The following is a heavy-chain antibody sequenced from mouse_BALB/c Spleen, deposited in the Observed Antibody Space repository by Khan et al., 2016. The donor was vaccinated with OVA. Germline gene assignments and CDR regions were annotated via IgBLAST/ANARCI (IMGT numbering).Heavy chain of an antibody. V-gene: IGHV2-6-7*01. CDR2: IWGDGST. Sequence: QLKQSGPGPVAPSQSLSITCTVSGFSLTGYGVNWVRQPPGKGLEWLGMIWGDGSTDYNSALKSRLSISKDNSKSQVFLKMNSLQTDDTARYYCARAYYANYREAMDYWGQGTSVTVSS. CDR1: GFSLTGYG. J-gene: IGHJ4*01. D-gene: IGHD2-10*01. CDR3: ARAYYANYREAMDY.